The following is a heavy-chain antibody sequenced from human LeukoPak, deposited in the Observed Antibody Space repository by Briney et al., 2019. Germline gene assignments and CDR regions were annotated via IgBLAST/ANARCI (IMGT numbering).Heavy chain of an antibody. CDR3: ARETYSGSRRGFDY. V-gene: IGHV4-30-4*01. J-gene: IGHJ4*02. CDR1: GGSIRSGDYY. D-gene: IGHD1-26*01. CDR2: IYYTGST. Sequence: SETLSLTCTVSGGSIRSGDYYWSWIRQPPGRGLEWIGYIYYTGSTNYSPSLESRVTTSIDMSKNQFSLKLSSVTAADTAVYYCARETYSGSRRGFDYWGQGTLVTVSS.